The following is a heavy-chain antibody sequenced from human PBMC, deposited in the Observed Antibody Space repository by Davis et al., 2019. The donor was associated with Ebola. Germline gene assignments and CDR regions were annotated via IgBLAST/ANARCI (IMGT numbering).Heavy chain of an antibody. D-gene: IGHD4-11*01. CDR3: ARGHNYAHEY. Sequence: ASVKVSCKASGYTFTDYNIHWMRQAPGQGLEWLGRVILKSGATNYAQKFQGRVTMTSDTSISTVYMELSSLRDDDTADYYCARGHNYAHEYWGQGTLVTVSS. CDR2: VILKSGAT. CDR1: GYTFTDYN. J-gene: IGHJ4*02. V-gene: IGHV1-2*06.